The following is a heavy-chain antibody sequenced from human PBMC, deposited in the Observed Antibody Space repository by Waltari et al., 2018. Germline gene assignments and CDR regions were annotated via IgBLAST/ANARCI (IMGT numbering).Heavy chain of an antibody. V-gene: IGHV3-53*01. D-gene: IGHD2-15*01. J-gene: IGHJ4*02. CDR1: GFAVSSHS. CDR3: ARGIGSGNSLGY. CDR2: IFSGGST. Sequence: VQMVESGGGLMQPGGSMRLSCAASGFAVSSHSMNWVRQAPGKGLQWVSVIFSGGSTYYADSVKGRFSISRDNSKNTLYLQMNSLRVEDTAIYYCARGIGSGNSLGYWGQGTLVTVSS.